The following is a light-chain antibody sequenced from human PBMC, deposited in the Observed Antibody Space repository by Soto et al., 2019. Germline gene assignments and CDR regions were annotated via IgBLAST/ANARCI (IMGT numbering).Light chain of an antibody. V-gene: IGLV2-23*01. J-gene: IGLJ3*02. Sequence: QSVLTQPASVSGSPGQSITISCTGTSSDVGSYNLVSWYQQHPGKAPKLMIYEGSKRPSGVSNRFSGSKSGNTASLTISGLQAEDEADYYCCSYAGSSRVFDGGTKVTVL. CDR3: CSYAGSSRV. CDR1: SSDVGSYNL. CDR2: EGS.